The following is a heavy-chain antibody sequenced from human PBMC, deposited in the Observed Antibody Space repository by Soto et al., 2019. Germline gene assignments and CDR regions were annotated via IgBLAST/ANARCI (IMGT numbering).Heavy chain of an antibody. CDR3: AKATTVTTRYYGMDV. CDR1: GFTFSSYG. D-gene: IGHD4-17*01. V-gene: IGHV3-30*18. CDR2: ISYDGGNK. Sequence: QVQLVESGGGVVQPGRSLRLSCAASGFTFSSYGMHWVRQAPGKGLEWVAVISYDGGNKYYADPVKGRFTISRDNSENTQYLQMNSLRAEDTAVYYCAKATTVTTRYYGMDVWGQGTTVTVSS. J-gene: IGHJ6*02.